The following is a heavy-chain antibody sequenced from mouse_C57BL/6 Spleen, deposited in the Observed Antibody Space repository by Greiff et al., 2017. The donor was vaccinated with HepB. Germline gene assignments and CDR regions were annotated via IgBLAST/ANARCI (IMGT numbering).Heavy chain of an antibody. V-gene: IGHV1-69*01. CDR2: IDPSDSYT. D-gene: IGHD1-1*01. CDR1: GYTFTSYW. CDR3: ARSRAFITTIGYAMDY. J-gene: IGHJ4*01. Sequence: QVQLQQSGAELVMPGASVKLSCKASGYTFTSYWMHWVKQRPGQGLEWIGEIDPSDSYTNYNQKFKGKSTLTVDKSSSTAYMQLSSLTSEDSAVYYCARSRAFITTIGYAMDYWGQGTSVTVSS.